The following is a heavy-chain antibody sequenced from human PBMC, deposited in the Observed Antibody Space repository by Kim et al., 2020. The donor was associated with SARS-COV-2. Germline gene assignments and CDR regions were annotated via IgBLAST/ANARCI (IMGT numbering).Heavy chain of an antibody. V-gene: IGHV3-64D*06. CDR3: VKTRTQLWLYFDY. Sequence: YESTVNGRFTIARDNSKNTLYLQMRSRRAEDTAVYYCVKTRTQLWLYFDYWGQETLVTVSS. J-gene: IGHJ4*02. D-gene: IGHD5-18*01.